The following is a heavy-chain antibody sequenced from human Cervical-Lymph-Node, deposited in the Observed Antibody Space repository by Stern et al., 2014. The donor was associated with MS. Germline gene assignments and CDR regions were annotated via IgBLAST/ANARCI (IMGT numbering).Heavy chain of an antibody. Sequence: EVQLVQSGGGVIQPGGSLRLSCTASGFTVSRDYITWVRQAPGQGQERVSLITNVGSTFYTDSVKGRFTISRDDSKNTVYLHMTSLRAEDTAMYYCARDTSSPERSDWWGQGTLVTVSS. CDR3: ARDTSSPERSDW. CDR1: GFTVSRDY. D-gene: IGHD1-1*01. V-gene: IGHV3-53*01. CDR2: ITNVGST. J-gene: IGHJ4*02.